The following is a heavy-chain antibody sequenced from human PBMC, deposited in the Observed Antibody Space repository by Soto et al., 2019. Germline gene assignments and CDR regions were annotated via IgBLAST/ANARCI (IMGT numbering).Heavy chain of an antibody. J-gene: IGHJ4*02. V-gene: IGHV3-30*18. CDR2: ISYDGSNK. Sequence: PGGSLRLSCAASGFTFSSYGMHWVRQAPGKGLEWVAVISYDGSNKYYADSVKGRFTISRDNSKNTLYLQMNSLRAEDTAVYYCAKDVGSGWYGGPDYWGQGTLVTVSS. D-gene: IGHD6-19*01. CDR1: GFTFSSYG. CDR3: AKDVGSGWYGGPDY.